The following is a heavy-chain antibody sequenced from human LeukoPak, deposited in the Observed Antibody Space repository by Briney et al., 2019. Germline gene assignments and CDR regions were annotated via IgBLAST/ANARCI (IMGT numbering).Heavy chain of an antibody. CDR2: INPNSGGT. J-gene: IGHJ5*02. D-gene: IGHD2-21*02. Sequence: ASVKVSCKASGYTFTGYYMHWVRQAPGQGLEWMGWINPNSGGTNYAQKFRGRVTMTRDTSISTAYMELSRLRSDDTAVYYCALTAIPGDWFDPWGQGTLVTVSS. CDR1: GYTFTGYY. CDR3: ALTAIPGDWFDP. V-gene: IGHV1-2*02.